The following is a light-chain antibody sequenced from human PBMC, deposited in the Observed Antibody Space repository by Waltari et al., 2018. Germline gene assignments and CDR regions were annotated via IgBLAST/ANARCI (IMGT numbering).Light chain of an antibody. CDR2: AAA. V-gene: IGKV1-39*01. Sequence: DIQMTQSPSSLSPSVGDRVTLTCRASQTISRYLNWYQQKPGKAPNLLISAAASLQSGVPARFSGSGSGRDVTRIITSLQPEDCATYYCQERYSVTRTFGQGTKVEIK. J-gene: IGKJ1*01. CDR3: QERYSVTRT. CDR1: QTISRY.